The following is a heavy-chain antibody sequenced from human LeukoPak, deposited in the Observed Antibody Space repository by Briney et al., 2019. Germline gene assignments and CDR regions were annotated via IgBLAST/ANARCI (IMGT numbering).Heavy chain of an antibody. D-gene: IGHD2-15*01. J-gene: IGHJ4*02. CDR1: GFTFSSYS. V-gene: IGHV3-21*01. Sequence: GGSLRLSCAASGFTFSSYSMNWVRQAPGKGLEWVSSISSSSSYIYYADSVKGRFTISRDNAKNSLYLQMNSLRAEDTAVYYCARDILGYCSGGSCYGLDYWGQGTLVTVSS. CDR2: ISSSSSYI. CDR3: ARDILGYCSGGSCYGLDY.